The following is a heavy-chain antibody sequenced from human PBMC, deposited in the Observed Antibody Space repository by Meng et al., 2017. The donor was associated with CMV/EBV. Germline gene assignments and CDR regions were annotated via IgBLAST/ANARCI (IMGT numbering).Heavy chain of an antibody. CDR1: GGSISSSSYY. D-gene: IGHD1-26*01. CDR3: ARVASGSYRAFDY. J-gene: IGHJ4*02. V-gene: IGHV4-39*07. CDR2: IYYSGST. Sequence: QLQLQESGPGLVKPSEALSLTCTFSGGSISSSSYYWGWIRQPPGKGLEWIGSIYYSGSTYYNPSLKSRVTISVDTSKNQFSLKLSSVTAADTAVYYCARVASGSYRAFDYWGQGTLVTVSS.